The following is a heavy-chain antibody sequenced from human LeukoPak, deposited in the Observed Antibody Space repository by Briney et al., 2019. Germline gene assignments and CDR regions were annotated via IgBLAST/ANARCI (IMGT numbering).Heavy chain of an antibody. V-gene: IGHV3-23*01. D-gene: IGHD2-15*01. CDR3: AKEGYCSGGSCYTHFDY. CDR2: ISGSGGST. CDR1: GFTFSSYA. J-gene: IGHJ4*02. Sequence: GGSLRLACAASGFTFSSYAMSWVRQAPGKGLDWVSAISGSGGSTYYADSVKGRFTISRDNSKDTLYLQMNSLRAEDTAVYYCAKEGYCSGGSCYTHFDYWGQGTLVTVSS.